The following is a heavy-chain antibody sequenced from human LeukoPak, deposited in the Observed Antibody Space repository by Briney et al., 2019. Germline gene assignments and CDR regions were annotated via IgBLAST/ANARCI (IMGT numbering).Heavy chain of an antibody. CDR1: GFTFGTYA. D-gene: IGHD3-10*01. CDR3: AARPGDLAVPFDY. J-gene: IGHJ4*02. CDR2: ISGSGDIT. V-gene: IGHV3-23*01. Sequence: GGSLRLSCAASGFTFGTYAMTWVRQAPGKGLEWVSLISGSGDITYYAPSLKDRFTISRDNSKNTLYLQMHSRRAEDTAVYYCAARPGDLAVPFDYWGQGTLVTVSS.